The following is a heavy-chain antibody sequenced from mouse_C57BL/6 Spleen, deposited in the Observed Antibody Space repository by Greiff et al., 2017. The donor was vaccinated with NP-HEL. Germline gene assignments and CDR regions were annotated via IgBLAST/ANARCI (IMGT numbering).Heavy chain of an antibody. Sequence: EVKLVESEGGLVQPGSSMKLSCTASGFTFSDYYMAWVRQVPEKGLEWVANINYDGSSTYYLDSLKSRFIISRDNAKNILYLQMSSLKSEDTATYCCARMTVGFAYWGQGTLVTVSA. D-gene: IGHD1-1*01. V-gene: IGHV5-16*01. J-gene: IGHJ3*01. CDR3: ARMTVGFAY. CDR2: INYDGSST. CDR1: GFTFSDYY.